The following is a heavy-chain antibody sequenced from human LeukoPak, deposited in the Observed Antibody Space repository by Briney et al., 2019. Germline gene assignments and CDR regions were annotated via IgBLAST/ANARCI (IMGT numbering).Heavy chain of an antibody. CDR3: ARTPPGGLIDY. Sequence: GASVKVSCKASGYTFTSYAMHWVRQAPGQRLEWMGWSNAGNGNTKYSQEFQGRVTITRDTSASTAYMELSSLTSEDTAVYYCARTPPGGLIDYWGQGTLVTVSS. V-gene: IGHV1-3*02. CDR2: SNAGNGNT. CDR1: GYTFTSYA. D-gene: IGHD3-10*01. J-gene: IGHJ4*02.